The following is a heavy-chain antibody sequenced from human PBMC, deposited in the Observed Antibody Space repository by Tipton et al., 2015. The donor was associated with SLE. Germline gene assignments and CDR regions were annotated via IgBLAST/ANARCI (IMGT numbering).Heavy chain of an antibody. Sequence: TLSLTCAVSGGSITSSSFYWDWIRQPPGKALEWIGSIYYGGNTYYNPSLKSRVTISVDTSKNQFSLKLSSVTAADTAVYYCARAIRGGDAFDIWGQGTMVTVSS. CDR1: GGSITSSSFY. CDR3: ARAIRGGDAFDI. V-gene: IGHV4-39*07. D-gene: IGHD3-10*01. CDR2: IYYGGNT. J-gene: IGHJ3*02.